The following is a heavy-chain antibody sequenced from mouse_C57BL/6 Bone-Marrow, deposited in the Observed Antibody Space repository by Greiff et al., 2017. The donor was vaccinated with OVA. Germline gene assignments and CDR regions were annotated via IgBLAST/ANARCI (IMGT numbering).Heavy chain of an antibody. CDR3: ARDGNYGWFAY. CDR1: GFTFSSYA. Sequence: VESGGGLVKPGGSLKLSCAASGFTFSSYAMSWVRQTPEKRLEWVATISDGGSYTYFPDNVKGRFTISRDNAKNNLYLQMSHLKSEDTAMYYCARDGNYGWFAYWGQGTLVTVSA. CDR2: ISDGGSYT. D-gene: IGHD2-1*01. V-gene: IGHV5-4*01. J-gene: IGHJ3*01.